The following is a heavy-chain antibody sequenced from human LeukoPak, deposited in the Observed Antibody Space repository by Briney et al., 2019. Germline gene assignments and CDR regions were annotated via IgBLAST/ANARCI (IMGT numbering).Heavy chain of an antibody. Sequence: PGESLRLSCAASGFTFSSYGMSWVRQAPGKGLKWVSSISGSGGTTYYADSVKGRFTISRDNSKNTLYLQMNSLTAEDTAVYYCARDHRPEIQYYYMDVWGKGTTVAVSS. CDR2: ISGSGGTT. J-gene: IGHJ6*03. D-gene: IGHD1-14*01. CDR1: GFTFSSYG. V-gene: IGHV3-23*01. CDR3: ARDHRPEIQYYYMDV.